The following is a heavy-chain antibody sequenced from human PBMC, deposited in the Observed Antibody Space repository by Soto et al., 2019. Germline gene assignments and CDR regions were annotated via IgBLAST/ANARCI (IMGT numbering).Heavy chain of an antibody. J-gene: IGHJ4*02. CDR2: ISDSGDRI. V-gene: IGHV3-23*01. D-gene: IGHD1-26*01. CDR1: GFTFSSYW. CDR3: VTLALGKFDY. Sequence: PGGSLRLSCAASGFTFSSYWMHWVRQAPGKGLEWVSAISDSGDRIYYVDSVKGRFTISRDNSKNKLYLQMNSLRAEDTAVYHSVTLALGKFDYWGQGTLVTVSS.